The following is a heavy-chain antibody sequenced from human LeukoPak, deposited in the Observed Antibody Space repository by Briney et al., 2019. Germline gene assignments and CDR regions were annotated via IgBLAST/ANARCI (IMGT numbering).Heavy chain of an antibody. D-gene: IGHD5-12*01. J-gene: IGHJ5*02. CDR3: ARADDSGYHLQNWFDP. CDR2: IIPIFGTA. CDR1: GGTFSSYA. Sequence: ASVKVSCKASGGTFSSYAISWVRQAPGQGLEWMGGIIPIFGTANYAQKFQGRVTITADESTSTAYMELSSLRSEDTAVYYCARADDSGYHLQNWFDPWGQGTLVTVSS. V-gene: IGHV1-69*01.